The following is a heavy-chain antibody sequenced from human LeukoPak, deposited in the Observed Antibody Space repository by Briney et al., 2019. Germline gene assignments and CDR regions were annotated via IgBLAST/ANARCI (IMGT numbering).Heavy chain of an antibody. CDR1: GFSFRDNA. CDR3: ARGGISARPDY. CDR2: IWYDGSNE. Sequence: GGSLRLSCAASGFSFRDNAMHWVRQAPGEGLEWVALIWYDGSNEYYGDSVKGRFTISRDNSKNTLYLQMNSLRAEDTALYYCARGGISARPDYWGQGTQVTVSS. J-gene: IGHJ4*02. D-gene: IGHD6-6*01. V-gene: IGHV3-33*01.